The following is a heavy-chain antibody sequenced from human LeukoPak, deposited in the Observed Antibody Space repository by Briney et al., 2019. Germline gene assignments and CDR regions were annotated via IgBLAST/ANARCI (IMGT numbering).Heavy chain of an antibody. Sequence: GGSLRLSCAASGFTFSSYEMNWVRQAPGKGLEWVSYISSSGSTIYYADSVKGRFTISRDSAKNSLYLQMNSLRAEDTAVYYCARVPYDYVWGSYGGDYYFDYWGQGTLVTVSS. CDR1: GFTFSSYE. V-gene: IGHV3-48*03. CDR3: ARVPYDYVWGSYGGDYYFDY. D-gene: IGHD3-16*01. J-gene: IGHJ4*02. CDR2: ISSSGSTI.